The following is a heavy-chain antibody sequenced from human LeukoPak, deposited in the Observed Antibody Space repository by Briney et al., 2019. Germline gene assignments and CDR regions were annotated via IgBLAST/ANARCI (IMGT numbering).Heavy chain of an antibody. Sequence: GASVKVSCKASGYTFTSYGISWVRQAPGQGLEWMGWISAYNGNTNYAQKLQGRVTMTTDTSTSTAYMELRGLRSDDTAVYYCTRVRAPWGYYYYYGMDVWGQGTTVTVSS. D-gene: IGHD7-27*01. J-gene: IGHJ6*02. CDR1: GYTFTSYG. CDR3: TRVRAPWGYYYYYGMDV. CDR2: ISAYNGNT. V-gene: IGHV1-18*01.